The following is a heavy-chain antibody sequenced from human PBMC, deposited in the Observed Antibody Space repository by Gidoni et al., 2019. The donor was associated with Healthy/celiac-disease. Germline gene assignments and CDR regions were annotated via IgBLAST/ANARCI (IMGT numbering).Heavy chain of an antibody. CDR3: AKDHDYGDYEHYYYGMDV. V-gene: IGHV3-30*18. CDR1: GFTFSSYG. Sequence: QVQLVESGGGVVQPGRSLRLSCAASGFTFSSYGMHWVRQAPGKGLEWVAVISYDGSNKYYADSVKGRFTISRDNSKNTLYLQMNSLRAEDTAVYYCAKDHDYGDYEHYYYGMDVWGQGTTVTVSS. D-gene: IGHD4-17*01. J-gene: IGHJ6*02. CDR2: ISYDGSNK.